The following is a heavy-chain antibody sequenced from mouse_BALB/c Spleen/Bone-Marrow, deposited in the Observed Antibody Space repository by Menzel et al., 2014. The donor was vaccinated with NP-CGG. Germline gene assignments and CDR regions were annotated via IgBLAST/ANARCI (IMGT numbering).Heavy chain of an antibody. CDR3: VRGGYYVPSYFDS. J-gene: IGHJ2*01. CDR2: ISGGTNTI. CDR1: GFTFRSFG. V-gene: IGHV5-17*02. Sequence: EVKLVESGGGLVQPGGSRKLSCAASGFTFRSFGMHWARQAPEKGPEWVAYISGGTNTIYYSDTVKGRFTISRDNSNNTLFLQMTSLRSEDTAMYYCVRGGYYVPSYFDSWGQGTTLTVSS. D-gene: IGHD2-3*01.